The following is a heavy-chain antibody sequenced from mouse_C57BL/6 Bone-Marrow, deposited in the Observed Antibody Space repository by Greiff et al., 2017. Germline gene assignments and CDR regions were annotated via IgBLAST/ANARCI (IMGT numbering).Heavy chain of an antibody. Sequence: EVQGVESGGGLVQPGGSLSLSCAASGFTFTDYYMSWVRQPPGKALEWFGFISNKANGYTTEYSVSVKGRLTISRDTSQSILSLQMNALRAEDSATYCCAREVPLDGGTGTLGVWMDYWGQGTSVTVSS. CDR1: GFTFTDYY. D-gene: IGHD4-1*01. J-gene: IGHJ4*01. V-gene: IGHV7-3*01. CDR2: ISNKANGYTT. CDR3: AREVPLDGGTGTLGVWMDY.